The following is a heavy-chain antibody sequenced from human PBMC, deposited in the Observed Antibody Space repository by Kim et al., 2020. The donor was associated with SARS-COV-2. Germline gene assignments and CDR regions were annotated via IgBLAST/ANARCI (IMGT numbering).Heavy chain of an antibody. CDR1: GFTFWGYT. V-gene: IGHV3-23*03. J-gene: IGHJ6*02. CDR2: FYGGADAT. D-gene: IGHD1-26*01. Sequence: GGSLRLSCAASGFTFWGYTMNWVRQAPGKGLEWVSLFYGGADATRYADSVKGRFTISRDNSKSTLYLQMTTLRVEDTAVYYCVKGTGFILPSDSTYNLDVLGQGTTVIVSS. CDR3: VKGTGFILPSDSTYNLDV.